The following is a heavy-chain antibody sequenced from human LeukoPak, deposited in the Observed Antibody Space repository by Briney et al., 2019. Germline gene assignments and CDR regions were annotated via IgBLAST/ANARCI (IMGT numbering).Heavy chain of an antibody. V-gene: IGHV3-48*04. CDR1: AFTFSDYS. J-gene: IGHJ4*02. Sequence: GGSLRLSCAASAFTFSDYSMNWVRQAPGKGLEWVSYISSSGSTIYYADSVKGRFTISRDNAKNSLYLQMNSLRAEDTAVYYCARDPLPDSSSWYYFDYWGQGTLVTVSS. CDR2: ISSSGSTI. CDR3: ARDPLPDSSSWYYFDY. D-gene: IGHD6-13*01.